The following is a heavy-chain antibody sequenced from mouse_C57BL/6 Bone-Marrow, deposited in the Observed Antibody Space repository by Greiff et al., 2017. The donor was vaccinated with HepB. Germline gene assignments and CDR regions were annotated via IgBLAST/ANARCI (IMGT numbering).Heavy chain of an antibody. V-gene: IGHV1-72*01. Sequence: QVQLQQPGAELVKPGASVKLSCKASGYTFTSYWMHWVKQRPGRGLEWIGMIDPNCGGTKYNEKFKSKATLTVDKPSSTAYMQLSSLTSEDSAVYYGARSFYYGSNYFDDWGQGTTLTVSS. CDR3: ARSFYYGSNYFDD. CDR2: IDPNCGGT. CDR1: GYTFTSYW. J-gene: IGHJ2*01. D-gene: IGHD1-1*01.